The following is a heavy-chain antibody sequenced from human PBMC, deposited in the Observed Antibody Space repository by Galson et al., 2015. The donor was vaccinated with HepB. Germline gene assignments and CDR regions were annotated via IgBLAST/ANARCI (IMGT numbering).Heavy chain of an antibody. J-gene: IGHJ4*02. D-gene: IGHD4-17*01. V-gene: IGHV1-69*13. Sequence: SVKVSCKASGGTFSGYGISWVRQAPGQGLEWMGGIIPMFGTANYAQKFQGRVTITADESTGTAYMELSSLRSEDTAVYYCARDLPDGYYAEGYYFDYWGQGTLVTVSS. CDR2: IIPMFGTA. CDR1: GGTFSGYG. CDR3: ARDLPDGYYAEGYYFDY.